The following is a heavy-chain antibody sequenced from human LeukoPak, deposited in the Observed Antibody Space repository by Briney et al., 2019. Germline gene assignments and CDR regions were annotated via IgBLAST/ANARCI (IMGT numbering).Heavy chain of an antibody. CDR1: GFTFSSYE. CDR3: ARDYGKYGSGSSTFDY. V-gene: IGHV3-48*03. J-gene: IGHJ4*02. D-gene: IGHD3-10*01. CDR2: ISSSGSTI. Sequence: GGSLRLSCAASGFTFSSYEMNWVRQAPGKGLEWVSYISSSGSTIYYADSVKGRFTISRDNAKNSLYLHMNSLRAEDTAVYYCARDYGKYGSGSSTFDYWGQGTLVTVSS.